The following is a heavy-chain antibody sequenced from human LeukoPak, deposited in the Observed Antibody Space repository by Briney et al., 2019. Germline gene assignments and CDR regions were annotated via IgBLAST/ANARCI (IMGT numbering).Heavy chain of an antibody. CDR3: ASSPPGIAVAGYYFDY. Sequence: GGSLRLSCAASGFTFSSYSMSWVRQAPGKGLEWVSSISSSSSYIYYADSVKGRFTISRDNAKNSLYLQMNSLRAEDTAVYYCASSPPGIAVAGYYFDYWGQGTLVTVSS. CDR1: GFTFSSYS. CDR2: ISSSSSYI. V-gene: IGHV3-21*01. D-gene: IGHD6-19*01. J-gene: IGHJ4*02.